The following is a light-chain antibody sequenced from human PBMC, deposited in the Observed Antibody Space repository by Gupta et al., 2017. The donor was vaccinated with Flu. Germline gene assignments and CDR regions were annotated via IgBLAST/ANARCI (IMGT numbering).Light chain of an antibody. V-gene: IGKV3-15*01. CDR3: QQENNWPPSLT. J-gene: IGKJ5*01. Sequence: VMTQSPATLSVSPGERATLSCRASQSVTSNLAWYQQKPGQAPRLLISGASTRATGIPAMCSGSGAGTEFTLTISSRQSEDLAVYYCQQENNWPPSLTFGQGTRLEIK. CDR1: QSVTSN. CDR2: GAS.